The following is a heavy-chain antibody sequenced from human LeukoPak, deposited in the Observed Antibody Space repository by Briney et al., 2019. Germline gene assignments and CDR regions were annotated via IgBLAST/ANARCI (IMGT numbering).Heavy chain of an antibody. V-gene: IGHV4-61*02. D-gene: IGHD6-19*01. Sequence: SETLSLTCTVSGGSISSGSYYWSWIRQPAGKGLEWIGRIYTSGSTNYNPSLKSRVTMSVDTSKNQFSLKLSSVTAADTAVYYCARSTASSGWYYWGQGTLVTVSS. CDR1: GGSISSGSYY. CDR2: IYTSGST. J-gene: IGHJ4*02. CDR3: ARSTASSGWYY.